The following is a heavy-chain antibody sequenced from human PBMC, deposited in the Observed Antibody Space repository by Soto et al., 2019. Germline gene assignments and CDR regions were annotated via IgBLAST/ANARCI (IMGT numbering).Heavy chain of an antibody. CDR1: GFTFSTYS. J-gene: IGHJ4*02. CDR3: ARDRLDGDIVLMVYGN. CDR2: ISSSSRYI. Sequence: GGSLRLSCAASGFTFSTYSMNWVRQAPGKGLEWVSSISSSSRYIYYADSVKGRFTISRDNAKNSLYLQMNSLRAEDTAMYFCARDRLDGDIVLMVYGNWGQGTLVTVSS. D-gene: IGHD2-8*01. V-gene: IGHV3-21*06.